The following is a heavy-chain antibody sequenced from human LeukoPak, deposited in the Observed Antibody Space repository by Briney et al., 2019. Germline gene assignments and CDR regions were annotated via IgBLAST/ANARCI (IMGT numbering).Heavy chain of an antibody. Sequence: PSETLSLTCTVSGGSVSSGSYYWSWIRQPPGKGLEWIGYIYYSGSTNYNPSLKSRVTMSVDTSKNQSSLKLSSVTAADTAVYYCARGQSLWANWFDPWGQGTLVTVSS. D-gene: IGHD3-10*01. CDR1: GGSVSSGSYY. V-gene: IGHV4-61*01. CDR3: ARGQSLWANWFDP. J-gene: IGHJ5*02. CDR2: IYYSGST.